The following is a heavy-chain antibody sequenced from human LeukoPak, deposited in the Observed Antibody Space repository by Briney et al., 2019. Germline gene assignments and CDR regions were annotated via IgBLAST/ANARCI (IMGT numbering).Heavy chain of an antibody. CDR3: VRDGHNWNFDY. D-gene: IGHD1-20*01. V-gene: IGHV3-74*01. CDR2: IIGDGGLT. CDR1: GFAFSNYW. Sequence: GGSLRLSCTASGFAFSNYWMHWVRQAPGKGLMWVSRIIGDGGLTHYADSVRGRFTISRDNAKNMLYLQMHSLRVEDTAFYFCVRDGHNWNFDYWGQGSLVTVSS. J-gene: IGHJ4*02.